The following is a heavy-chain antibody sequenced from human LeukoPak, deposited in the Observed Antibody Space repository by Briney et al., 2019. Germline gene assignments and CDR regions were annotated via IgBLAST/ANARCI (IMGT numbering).Heavy chain of an antibody. CDR1: GGSFSGYY. CDR3: AGGPGIVVVPAVPSV. V-gene: IGHV4-34*01. J-gene: IGHJ6*04. Sequence: SETLSLTCAVYGGSFSGYYWSWIRQPPGKGLEWIGEINHSGSTNYNPSLKSRVTISVDTSKNQFSLKLSSVTAADTAVYYCAGGPGIVVVPAVPSVWGKGTTVTVSS. CDR2: INHSGST. D-gene: IGHD2-2*01.